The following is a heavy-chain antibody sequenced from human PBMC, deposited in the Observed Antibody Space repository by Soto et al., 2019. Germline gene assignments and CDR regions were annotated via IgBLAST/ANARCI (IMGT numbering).Heavy chain of an antibody. CDR2: IYYSGST. CDR1: GGSISSYY. Sequence: SETLSLTCTVSGGSISSYYWSWIRQPPGKGLEWIGYIYYSGSTNYNPSLKSRVTISVDASKNQFSLKLSSVTAADTAVYYCARRYGPGFDYWGQVTLLTVSS. V-gene: IGHV4-59*08. D-gene: IGHD4-17*01. CDR3: ARRYGPGFDY. J-gene: IGHJ4*02.